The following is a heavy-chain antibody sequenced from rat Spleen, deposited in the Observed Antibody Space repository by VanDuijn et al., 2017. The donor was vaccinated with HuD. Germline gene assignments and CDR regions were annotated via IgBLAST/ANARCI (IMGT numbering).Heavy chain of an antibody. V-gene: IGHV3-3*01. CDR3: ARSEDSVMDA. CDR2: INSAGST. Sequence: EVQLQESGPGLVKPSQSLSLTCSVTGYSITSGYGWNWIRKFPGNKLEWMGYINSAGSTNYNPPLKRQISITRDTSKNQFFLPLTSVTTEDTATYYCARSEDSVMDAWGQGASVTVSS. D-gene: IGHD1-2*01. CDR1: GYSITSGYG. J-gene: IGHJ4*01.